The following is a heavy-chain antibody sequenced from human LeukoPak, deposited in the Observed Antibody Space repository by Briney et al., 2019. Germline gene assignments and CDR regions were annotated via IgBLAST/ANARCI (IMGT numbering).Heavy chain of an antibody. CDR3: ARDGDCSGGSCYSAHFQH. CDR2: ISSSSSYI. J-gene: IGHJ1*01. Sequence: GGSLRLSCAASGFTFSSYSMNWVRQAPGKGLEWVSSISSSSSYIYYADSVKGRFTISRDNAKNSLYLQMNSLRAEDTAVYYCARDGDCSGGSCYSAHFQHWGQGTLVTVSS. CDR1: GFTFSSYS. V-gene: IGHV3-21*01. D-gene: IGHD2-15*01.